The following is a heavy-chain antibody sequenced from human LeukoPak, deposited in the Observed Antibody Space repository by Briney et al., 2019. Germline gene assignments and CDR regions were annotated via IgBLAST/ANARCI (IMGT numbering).Heavy chain of an antibody. CDR3: ARGGSDSSGWYERDEDAFDI. CDR2: IYYSGST. Sequence: PSETLSLTCTVAGGSISSYYWSWIRQPPGKGLEWIGYIYYSGSTNYNPSLKSRVTISVDTSKNQFSLKLSSVTAADTAVYYCARGGSDSSGWYERDEDAFDIWGQGTMVTVSS. D-gene: IGHD6-13*01. J-gene: IGHJ3*02. V-gene: IGHV4-59*01. CDR1: GGSISSYY.